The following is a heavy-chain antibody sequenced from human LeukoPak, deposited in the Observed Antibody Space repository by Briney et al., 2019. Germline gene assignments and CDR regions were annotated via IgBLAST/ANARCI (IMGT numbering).Heavy chain of an antibody. J-gene: IGHJ4*02. CDR2: ITCRGSTI. V-gene: IGHV3-48*03. D-gene: IGHD5-12*01. CDR1: GFIFSSYE. Sequence: PGGSLRLSCAVSGFIFSSYEMNWVRQAPGKGLEWLSYITCRGSTIYNADSVKRRFTISRDNARDLLYLQMNSLRAEDTAVYYCAISSVVATSRLFDFWGQGTLVTVSS. CDR3: AISSVVATSRLFDF.